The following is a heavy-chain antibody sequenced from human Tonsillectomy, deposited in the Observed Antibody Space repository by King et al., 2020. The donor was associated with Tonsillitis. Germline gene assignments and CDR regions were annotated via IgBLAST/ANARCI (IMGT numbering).Heavy chain of an antibody. CDR2: ISYDGSNK. CDR3: AKEAXXGNPXDY. V-gene: IGHV3-30*18. CDR1: GFTFSSXG. J-gene: IGHJ4*02. Sequence: VQLVESGGGVVQPGRSLRLSCAASGFTFSSXGMHWVRQAPGXGLEWVAVISYDGSNKYYADSVKGRFSITRDNSKNTLYLQMNSLRGEDTAVYYCAKEAXXGNPXDYWXXGTLVTVXS.